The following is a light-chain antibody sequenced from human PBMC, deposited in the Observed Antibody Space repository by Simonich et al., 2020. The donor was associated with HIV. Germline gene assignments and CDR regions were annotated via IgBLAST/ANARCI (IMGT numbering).Light chain of an antibody. Sequence: EIVLTQSPATLSLSPGERATLSCRASQSVCTYLAWYQQKPGQAPRLLMYDISSRMTGIPDRFSGSGSGTDFALTISRLEPEDFAVYYCQHYGSSLGTFGQGTKLEIK. V-gene: IGKV3-20*01. CDR3: QHYGSSLGT. J-gene: IGKJ2*01. CDR2: DIS. CDR1: QSVCTY.